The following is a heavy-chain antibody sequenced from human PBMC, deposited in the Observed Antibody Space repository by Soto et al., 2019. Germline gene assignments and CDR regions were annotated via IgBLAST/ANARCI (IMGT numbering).Heavy chain of an antibody. CDR2: ISGSGTTR. CDR1: GLTFSSNS. V-gene: IGHV3-48*01. Sequence: GGSLRLSCAASGLTFSSNSMNWVRQAPGKGLEWVSYISGSGTTRFYADSVKGRFTISRDNAKNSLYLQMNSLKTEDTAVYYCTRDRRGLWGTYRSTTDYFDYWGQGTLVTVSS. D-gene: IGHD3-16*02. CDR3: TRDRRGLWGTYRSTTDYFDY. J-gene: IGHJ4*02.